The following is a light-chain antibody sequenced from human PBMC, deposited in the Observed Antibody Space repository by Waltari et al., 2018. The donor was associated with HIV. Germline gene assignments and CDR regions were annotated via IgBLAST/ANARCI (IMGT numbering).Light chain of an antibody. Sequence: EISLTQSPATLSLSPGASATLSCRASQSITIYLAWYQQKPGQAPRLLIYDASNRATGIPARFSGSGSGTDFTLTISSLEPEDFAVYYCQQRHNWPRTFGQGTKVEIK. J-gene: IGKJ1*01. CDR2: DAS. CDR3: QQRHNWPRT. CDR1: QSITIY. V-gene: IGKV3-11*01.